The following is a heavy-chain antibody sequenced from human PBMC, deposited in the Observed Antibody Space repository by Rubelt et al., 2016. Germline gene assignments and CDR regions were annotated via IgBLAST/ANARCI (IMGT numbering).Heavy chain of an antibody. CDR3: ARDLRAGTSDY. D-gene: IGHD6-13*01. J-gene: IGHJ4*02. Sequence: QIQLVQSGPEVKKPGASVKVSCKASGYIFTNYAFNWVRQAPGQGLEWMGWISAYNGNTNYAQSLQGRVTMTTDTSTSTAYMELRSLRSDDTAVYFCARDLRAGTSDYWGQGTLVTVSS. CDR2: ISAYNGNT. CDR1: GYIFTNYA. V-gene: IGHV1-18*01.